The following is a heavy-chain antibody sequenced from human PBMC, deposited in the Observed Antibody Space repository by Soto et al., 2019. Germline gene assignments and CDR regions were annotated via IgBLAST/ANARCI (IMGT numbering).Heavy chain of an antibody. CDR1: GYTFSTYA. J-gene: IGHJ6*02. CDR3: ARGKGMEENYYYYGMDI. V-gene: IGHV1-3*01. D-gene: IGHD1-1*01. CDR2: LNGGTGQT. Sequence: ASVKVSCKASGYTFSTYAIHWVRQAPGQSLEWMGWLNGGTGQTRYSQRFQDRVTITRATSASTAYMEVSSLRPEDTAVYYCARGKGMEENYYYYGMDIWGQGTTVTVSS.